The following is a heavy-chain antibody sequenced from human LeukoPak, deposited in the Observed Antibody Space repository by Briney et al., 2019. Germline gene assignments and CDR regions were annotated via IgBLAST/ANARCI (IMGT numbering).Heavy chain of an antibody. CDR2: INPNSGGT. Sequence: ASVKVSCKASGYTFTGYYMHWVRQAPGQGLEWMGWINPNSGGTNYAQKFQGWVTLTRDTSTSTVYMELSRLRSEDTALYYCARDYHGSGSLTTFDYWGQGTLVTVSS. J-gene: IGHJ4*02. V-gene: IGHV1-2*04. CDR3: ARDYHGSGSLTTFDY. D-gene: IGHD3-10*01. CDR1: GYTFTGYY.